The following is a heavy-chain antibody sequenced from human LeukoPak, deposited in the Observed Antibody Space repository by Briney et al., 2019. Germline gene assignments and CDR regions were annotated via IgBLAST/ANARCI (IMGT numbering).Heavy chain of an antibody. CDR3: ARDNSVGDNAWWFDP. CDR1: GYTFTGYY. V-gene: IGHV1-46*01. J-gene: IGHJ5*02. D-gene: IGHD1-26*01. CDR2: INPTGGST. Sequence: SVKVSCKASGYTFTGYYMHWVRQAPGQGLEWMGLINPTGGSTGYAQKFQGRVTMTRDMSTSTDYMELSSLRSEDTAIYYCARDNSVGDNAWWFDPWGQGTLVTVSS.